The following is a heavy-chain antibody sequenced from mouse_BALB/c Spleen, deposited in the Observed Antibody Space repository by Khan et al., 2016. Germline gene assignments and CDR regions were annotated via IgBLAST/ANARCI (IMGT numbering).Heavy chain of an antibody. J-gene: IGHJ2*01. CDR2: INPTSGYT. D-gene: IGHD2-1*01. CDR1: GYTFTSYT. CDR3: ASSRRTGGNYLFAY. Sequence: QVQLQQSGAELARPGASVRMSCKASGYTFTSYTIHWVKQRPGQGLEWIGYINPTSGYTNYNQKFKDKATLTADKSSSTAYMQLSSLTSEDSADYYGASSRRTGGNYLFAYWGQGTTLTVSS. V-gene: IGHV1-4*01.